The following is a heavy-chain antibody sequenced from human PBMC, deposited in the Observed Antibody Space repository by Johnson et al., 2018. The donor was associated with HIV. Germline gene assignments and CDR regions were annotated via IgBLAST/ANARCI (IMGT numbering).Heavy chain of an antibody. CDR1: GFTFSSYA. CDR3: AKDDNLGVWYSDAFDV. CDR2: ISYDGSNK. V-gene: IGHV3-30*04. Sequence: QVQLVESGGGVVQPGRSLRLSCAASGFTFSSYAMHWVRQAPGKGPEWVAVISYDGSNKYYADSVKGRFTMSRDNSKNTLYLHMKSLRPEYTSIYYCAKDDNLGVWYSDAFDVWGQGTVVTVSS. J-gene: IGHJ3*01. D-gene: IGHD6-19*01.